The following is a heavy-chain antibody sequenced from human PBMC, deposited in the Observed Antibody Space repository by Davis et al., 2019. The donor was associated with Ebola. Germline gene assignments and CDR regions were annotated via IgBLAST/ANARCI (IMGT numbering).Heavy chain of an antibody. Sequence: AASVKVSCKASGYTFTSYYMHWVRQAPGQGLEWMGIINPSGGSTSYAQKFQGRVTMTRDTSTSTVYMELSSLRSEDTAVYYCARAPTTVTRKNWFDPWGQGTLVTVSS. J-gene: IGHJ5*02. CDR3: ARAPTTVTRKNWFDP. V-gene: IGHV1-46*01. CDR1: GYTFTSYY. CDR2: INPSGGST. D-gene: IGHD4-17*01.